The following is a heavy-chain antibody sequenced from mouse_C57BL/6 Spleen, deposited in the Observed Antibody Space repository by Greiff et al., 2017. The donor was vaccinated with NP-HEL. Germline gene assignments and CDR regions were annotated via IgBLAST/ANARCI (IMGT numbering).Heavy chain of an antibody. J-gene: IGHJ3*01. V-gene: IGHV1-22*01. Sequence: VQLQQSGPELVKPGASVKMSCKASGYTFTDYNMHWVQQSHGKSLEWIGYINPNNGGTSYNQKFKGKATLTVNKSSSTAYMELRSLTSEDSAVYYGARWGDYYGREFAYWGQGTLVTVSA. CDR3: ARWGDYYGREFAY. CDR2: INPNNGGT. CDR1: GYTFTDYN. D-gene: IGHD1-1*01.